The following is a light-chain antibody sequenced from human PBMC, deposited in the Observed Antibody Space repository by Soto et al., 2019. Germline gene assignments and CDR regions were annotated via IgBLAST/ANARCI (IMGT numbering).Light chain of an antibody. J-gene: IGKJ4*01. CDR2: GAS. CDR1: QSVSSNS. Sequence: IVLTQSPGTLSLSPGEGDTLSCRASQSVSSNSLAWYQQKPGQAPRLLIYGASTRATGIPDRFSGSGSGTDFTLTINRLEPEDFAVYYCQQYGSSPLTFGGGTKVEIK. V-gene: IGKV3-20*01. CDR3: QQYGSSPLT.